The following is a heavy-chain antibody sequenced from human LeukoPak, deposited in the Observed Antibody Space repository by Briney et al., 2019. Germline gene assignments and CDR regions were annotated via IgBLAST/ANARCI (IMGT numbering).Heavy chain of an antibody. J-gene: IGHJ4*02. CDR3: ARGIPATVFDY. CDR2: INHSGST. V-gene: IGHV4-34*01. CDR1: GGSFSGYF. Sequence: SETLSLTCGVYGGSFSGYFWSWIRQPPGKGLEWIGEINHSGSTNYNPSLKSRVTISVDTSKNQFSLNLSSVTAADTALYYCARGIPATVFDYWGQGTLATVSS. D-gene: IGHD2-15*01.